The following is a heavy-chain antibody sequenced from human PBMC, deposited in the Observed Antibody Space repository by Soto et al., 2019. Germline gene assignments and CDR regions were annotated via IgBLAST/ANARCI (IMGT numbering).Heavy chain of an antibody. D-gene: IGHD2-2*01. CDR1: GYTFTSYA. V-gene: IGHV1-3*01. CDR2: INAGNGNT. CDR3: ARLRCSSTSCYYYYGMDV. Sequence: ASVKVSCKASGYTFTSYAMHWVRQAPGQRLEWMGWINAGNGNTKYSQKFQGRVTITRDTSASTAYMELSSLRSEDTAVYYCARLRCSSTSCYYYYGMDVWGQGTTVTVS. J-gene: IGHJ6*02.